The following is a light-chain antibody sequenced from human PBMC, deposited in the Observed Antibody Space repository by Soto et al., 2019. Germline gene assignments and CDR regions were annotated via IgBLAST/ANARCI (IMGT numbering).Light chain of an antibody. V-gene: IGKV3-11*01. CDR1: QSIGNY. CDR3: QQYGTSPET. Sequence: EVVLTQSPATLSLSPGEGATLSCRASQSIGNYLAWYQQKPGQAPRLLIYATSNRATGIPARFSGSGSGTDFTLTISRLEPEDFAVYYCQQYGTSPETFGPGTKVDIK. J-gene: IGKJ3*01. CDR2: ATS.